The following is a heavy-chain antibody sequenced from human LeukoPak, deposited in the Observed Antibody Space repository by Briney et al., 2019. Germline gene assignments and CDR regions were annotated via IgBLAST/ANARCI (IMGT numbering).Heavy chain of an antibody. CDR3: ARARAGTTSRGWFDP. J-gene: IGHJ5*02. CDR2: IIPIFGTA. V-gene: IGHV1-69*05. Sequence: SVKVSCKASGGTFSSYAISWVRQAPGQGLEWVGGIIPIFGTANYAHKVQGRVTITTDESTSIAYMQLSSLRSEDQAVYYCARARAGTTSRGWFDPWGQGTLVTVSS. CDR1: GGTFSSYA. D-gene: IGHD1-1*01.